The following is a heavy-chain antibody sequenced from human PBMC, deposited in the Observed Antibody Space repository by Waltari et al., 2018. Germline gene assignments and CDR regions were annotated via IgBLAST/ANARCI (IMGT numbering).Heavy chain of an antibody. Sequence: EVQLVESGGGLVQPGGSLRLSCAASGFTYSMYWMHWVRQAPGKGLVWVPRRNGDGGSTSYADSVKGRFTISKDNAKNTVYLQMNSLRAEDTAIYYCARGARRTTVTTGWWYFDLWGRGTLVTVSS. V-gene: IGHV3-74*01. CDR1: GFTYSMYW. CDR3: ARGARRTTVTTGWWYFDL. J-gene: IGHJ2*01. CDR2: RNGDGGST. D-gene: IGHD4-17*01.